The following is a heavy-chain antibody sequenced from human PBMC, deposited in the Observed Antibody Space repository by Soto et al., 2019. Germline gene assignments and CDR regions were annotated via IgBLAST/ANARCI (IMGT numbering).Heavy chain of an antibody. CDR2: IRSKANSYAT. V-gene: IGHV3-73*01. Sequence: GGSLRLSCAASGFTFSGSAMHWVRQASGKGLEWVGRIRSKANSYATAYAASVKGRFTISRDDSKNTAYLQMNSLKTEDTAVYYRTRLPHDYYGSAYYNWFDPWGQGT. CDR3: TRLPHDYYGSAYYNWFDP. CDR1: GFTFSGSA. J-gene: IGHJ5*02. D-gene: IGHD3-10*01.